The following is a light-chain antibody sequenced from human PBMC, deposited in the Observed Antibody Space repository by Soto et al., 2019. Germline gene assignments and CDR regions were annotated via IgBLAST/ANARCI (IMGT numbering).Light chain of an antibody. J-gene: IGLJ2*01. Sequence: SYELTQPPSVSVSPGQTASITCSGDKLGDTYACWYQQKPGQSPVLVIYQDSKRPSGIPERFSGSSSGNTATLTISGTQALDEADYYCQAWDSSTNVVFGGGTKVTVL. V-gene: IGLV3-1*01. CDR1: KLGDTY. CDR2: QDS. CDR3: QAWDSSTNVV.